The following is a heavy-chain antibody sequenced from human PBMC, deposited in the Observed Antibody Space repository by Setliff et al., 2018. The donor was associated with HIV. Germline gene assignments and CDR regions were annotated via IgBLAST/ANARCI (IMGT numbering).Heavy chain of an antibody. CDR3: TRSYYH. J-gene: IGHJ4*02. CDR2: IKSKADGRTT. V-gene: IGHV3-15*01. D-gene: IGHD3-10*01. Sequence: GVLRLSCTSSEISFNNYYMTWVRQAPGRGLEWVGRIKSKADGRTTDYAATVKGRFTISRDDSKRMVYLEMNSLTSEDTAVYFCTRSYYHWGQGTRVTVSS. CDR1: EISFNNYY.